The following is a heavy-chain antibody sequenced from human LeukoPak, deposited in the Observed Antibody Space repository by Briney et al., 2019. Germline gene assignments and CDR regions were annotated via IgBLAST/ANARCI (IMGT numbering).Heavy chain of an antibody. CDR2: ISYDGSNK. J-gene: IGHJ4*02. V-gene: IGHV3-30*04. D-gene: IGHD3-22*01. CDR3: AKDYPVVITLYYFDY. Sequence: PGRSLRLSCAASGFTFSSYAMRWVRQAPGKGLEWVAVISYDGSNKYYADSVKGRFTISRDNSKNTLYLQMNSLRAEDTAVYYCAKDYPVVITLYYFDYWGQGTLVTVSS. CDR1: GFTFSSYA.